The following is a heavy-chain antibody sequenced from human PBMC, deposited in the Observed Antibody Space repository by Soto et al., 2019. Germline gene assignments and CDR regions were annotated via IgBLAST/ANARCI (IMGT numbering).Heavy chain of an antibody. CDR1: GYTFTSYDIN. CDR3: AREFLGLGYGMDV. J-gene: IGHJ6*02. V-gene: IGHV4-30-4*01. D-gene: IGHD2-15*01. Sequence: SCKASGYTFTSYDINWIRQPPGKGLEWIGYIYYSGSTYYNPSLKSRVTISVDTSKNQFSLKLSSVTAADTAVYYCAREFLGLGYGMDVWGQGTTVTVSS. CDR2: IYYSGST.